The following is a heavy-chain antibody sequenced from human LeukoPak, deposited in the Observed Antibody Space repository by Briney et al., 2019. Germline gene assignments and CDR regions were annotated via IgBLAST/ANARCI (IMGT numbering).Heavy chain of an antibody. CDR1: GYTFTNYY. CDR2: INPGGGTT. CDR3: ARSVGATKIPVRFDY. V-gene: IGHV1-46*01. Sequence: GASVKVSCKASGYTFTNYYLHWVRQAPGQGLEWMGMINPGGGTTTYAQKFQGRVTMTRDTSTSTVYMELSALRSEDRAVLYCARSVGATKIPVRFDYWGQGTLVTVS. D-gene: IGHD1-26*01. J-gene: IGHJ4*02.